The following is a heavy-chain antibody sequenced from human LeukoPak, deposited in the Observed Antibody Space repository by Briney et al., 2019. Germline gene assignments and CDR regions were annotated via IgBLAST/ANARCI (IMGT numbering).Heavy chain of an antibody. V-gene: IGHV4-38-2*01. Sequence: PSETLSLTCGVSGYSISSGRYWAWIRQPPGKRLEWLGSVFHDGSTYYSSSLKGRLTISVDTSKNQFSLNVRSVTAADSAIYYCARSLSVAGIDYWGQGTRVTVST. CDR2: VFHDGST. CDR3: ARSLSVAGIDY. J-gene: IGHJ4*02. D-gene: IGHD2-21*01. CDR1: GYSISSGRY.